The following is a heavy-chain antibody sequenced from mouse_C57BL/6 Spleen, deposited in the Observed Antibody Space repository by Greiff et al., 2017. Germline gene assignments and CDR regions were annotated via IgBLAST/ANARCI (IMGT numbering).Heavy chain of an antibody. D-gene: IGHD1-1*01. CDR2: INPSTGGT. CDR1: GYSFTGYY. CDR3: ARGGGSSPYYAMDY. J-gene: IGHJ4*01. Sequence: VQLQQSGPELVKPGASVKISCKASGYSFTGYYMNWVKQSPEKSLEWIGEINPSTGGTTYNQKFKAKATLTVDKSSSTAYMQLKSLTSEDSAVYYCARGGGSSPYYAMDYWGQGTSVTVSS. V-gene: IGHV1-42*01.